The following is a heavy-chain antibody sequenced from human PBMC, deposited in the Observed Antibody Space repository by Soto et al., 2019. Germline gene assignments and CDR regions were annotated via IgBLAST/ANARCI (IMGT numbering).Heavy chain of an antibody. V-gene: IGHV1-3*01. D-gene: IGHD5-18*01. CDR1: GYTFTSYA. CDR2: INAGNGNT. J-gene: IGHJ4*02. Sequence: ASVKVSCKASGYTFTSYAMHWVRQAPGQRLEWMGWINAGNGNTKYSQKFQGRVTITRDTSASTAYMELSSLRSEDTAVYYCARDRGYSYGPFDYWGQGTLVTVSS. CDR3: ARDRGYSYGPFDY.